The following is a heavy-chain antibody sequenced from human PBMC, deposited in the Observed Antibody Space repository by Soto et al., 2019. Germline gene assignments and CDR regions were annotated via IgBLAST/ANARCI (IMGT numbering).Heavy chain of an antibody. J-gene: IGHJ5*02. CDR3: AKDRGSGSTSWYNGWFDP. Sequence: EVQLLESGGGLVQPGGSLRLSCAASGFTFSSYAMSWVRQAPGKGLEWVSTISGSGGSTYYADSLKGRFTISRDNSRNTLYLQMNSLRAEDTAVYYCAKDRGSGSTSWYNGWFDPWGQGTLVTVSS. V-gene: IGHV3-23*01. CDR1: GFTFSSYA. D-gene: IGHD6-13*01. CDR2: ISGSGGST.